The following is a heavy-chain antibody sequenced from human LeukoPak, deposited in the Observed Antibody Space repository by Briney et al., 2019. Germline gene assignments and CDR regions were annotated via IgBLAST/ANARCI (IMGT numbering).Heavy chain of an antibody. J-gene: IGHJ4*02. V-gene: IGHV3-7*01. CDR2: IKQGGSEK. CDR3: TRGTGKWPTFDS. Sequence: GGSLRLSCAASGFTFRSYWMNCVRQAPGKGREWVANIKQGGSEKYYVDSVKGRFTISRDNSQNSLFLQMNSLRAEDTALYYCTRGTGKWPTFDSWGQGTLVTVSS. CDR1: GFTFRSYW. D-gene: IGHD1-14*01.